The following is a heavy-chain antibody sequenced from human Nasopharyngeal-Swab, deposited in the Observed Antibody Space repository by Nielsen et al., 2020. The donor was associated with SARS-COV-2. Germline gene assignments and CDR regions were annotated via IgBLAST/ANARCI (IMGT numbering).Heavy chain of an antibody. CDR1: GFTFSNYW. CDR2: IKQDESEK. CDR3: ARHYDSSGYYLTYFDY. Sequence: GESLKISCAVSGFTFSNYWMSWVRQAPGKGLEWVANIKQDESEKSYVDSVKGRFTISRDNAKNSLPLQMSSLRDEDTAVYYCARHYDSSGYYLTYFDYWGQGTLVTVSS. V-gene: IGHV3-7*01. D-gene: IGHD3-22*01. J-gene: IGHJ4*02.